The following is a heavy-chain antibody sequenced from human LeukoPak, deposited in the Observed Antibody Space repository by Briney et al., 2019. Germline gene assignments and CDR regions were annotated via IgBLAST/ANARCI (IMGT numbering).Heavy chain of an antibody. CDR2: MSHSESP. Sequence: KTSETLSLTCTVSGASINRSSYSWAWLRQPPGKGLEWIGSMSHSESPYYNPSLRSRVTISVDTSKNQLSLRLTSVTAADRAVYYCARQPPYSSTFDIWGQGTMVTVSS. D-gene: IGHD2-21*01. CDR1: GASINRSSYS. J-gene: IGHJ3*02. V-gene: IGHV4-39*01. CDR3: ARQPPYSSTFDI.